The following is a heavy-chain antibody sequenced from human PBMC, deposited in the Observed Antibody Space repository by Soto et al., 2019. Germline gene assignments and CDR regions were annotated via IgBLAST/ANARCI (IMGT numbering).Heavy chain of an antibody. J-gene: IGHJ6*03. Sequence: SLRLSCTASGFTFGDYAMSWFRQALGKGLEWVGFIRSKAYGGTTEYAASVKGRFTISRDDSKSIAYLQMNSLKTEDTAVYYCTRGPYDFWSGHEYYYMDVWGKGT. V-gene: IGHV3-49*03. CDR2: IRSKAYGGTT. CDR3: TRGPYDFWSGHEYYYMDV. CDR1: GFTFGDYA. D-gene: IGHD3-3*01.